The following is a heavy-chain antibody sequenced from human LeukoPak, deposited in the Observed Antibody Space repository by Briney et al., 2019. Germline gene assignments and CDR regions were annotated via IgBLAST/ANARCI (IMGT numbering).Heavy chain of an antibody. J-gene: IGHJ4*02. CDR3: VISPALFWSVDY. V-gene: IGHV3-20*04. Sequence: PGGSLRLSCAASGFTFDDYGMSWVRQAPGKGLEWVSGINWNGGSTGYADSVKGRFTISRDNAKNSLYLQMNSLRAEDTALYYCVISPALFWSVDYWGQGTLVTVSS. CDR2: INWNGGST. CDR1: GFTFDDYG. D-gene: IGHD3-3*01.